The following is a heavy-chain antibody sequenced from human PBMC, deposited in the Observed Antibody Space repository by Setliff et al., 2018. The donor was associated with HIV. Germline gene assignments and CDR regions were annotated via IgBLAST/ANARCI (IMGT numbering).Heavy chain of an antibody. CDR1: GGSISSGGYY. D-gene: IGHD3-10*01. CDR3: ARGAITMVRGVGFDP. J-gene: IGHJ5*02. Sequence: TLSLTCTVSGGSISSGGYYWSWIRQHPGKGLEWIGYIYYSGSTYYNPSLKSRVTISVDTSKNQFSLKLSPVTAADTAVYYCARGAITMVRGVGFDPWGQGTLVTVSS. CDR2: IYYSGST. V-gene: IGHV4-31*03.